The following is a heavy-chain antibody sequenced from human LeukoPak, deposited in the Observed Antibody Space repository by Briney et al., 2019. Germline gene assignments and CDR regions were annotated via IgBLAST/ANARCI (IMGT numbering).Heavy chain of an antibody. CDR1: GFTVSSNY. CDR3: ASGVLLWFGAFDY. CDR2: IYSGGST. D-gene: IGHD3-10*01. J-gene: IGHJ4*02. V-gene: IGHV3-53*01. Sequence: PGGSLRLSCAASGFTVSSNYMSWVRQAPGKGLEWVSVIYSGGSTYYADSVKGRFTISRDNSKNTLYLQMNSLRAEDTAVYYCASGVLLWFGAFDYWGQGTLVTVSS.